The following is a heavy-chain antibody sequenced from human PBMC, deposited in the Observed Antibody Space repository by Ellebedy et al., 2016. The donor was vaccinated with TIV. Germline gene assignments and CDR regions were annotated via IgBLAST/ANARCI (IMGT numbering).Heavy chain of an antibody. CDR3: AREEEQWLRFPAYGMDV. CDR2: ISYDGSNK. Sequence: GGSLRLSXAASGFTFSSYAMHWVRQAPGKGLEWVAVISYDGSNKYYADSVKGRFTISRDNSKNTLYLQMNSLRAEDTAVYYCAREEEQWLRFPAYGMDVWGQGTTVTVSS. J-gene: IGHJ6*02. CDR1: GFTFSSYA. V-gene: IGHV3-30-3*01. D-gene: IGHD6-19*01.